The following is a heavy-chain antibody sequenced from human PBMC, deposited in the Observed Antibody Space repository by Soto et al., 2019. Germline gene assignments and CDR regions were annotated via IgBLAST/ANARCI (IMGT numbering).Heavy chain of an antibody. CDR3: ARDRMRWTEILTGYLDYCDD. Sequence: EEQLVESGGGLVQWGGSLRLSCAASGFTFSDYSMNWVRQAPGKGLEWVSYISSGGSNIYYADSVKGRFTISRDNVKNSLYLQMDSLREEDTAVYYCARDRMRWTEILTGYLDYCDDLGQGTQVTVSS. V-gene: IGHV3-48*02. CDR2: ISSGGSNI. D-gene: IGHD3-9*01. CDR1: GFTFSDYS. J-gene: IGHJ4*02.